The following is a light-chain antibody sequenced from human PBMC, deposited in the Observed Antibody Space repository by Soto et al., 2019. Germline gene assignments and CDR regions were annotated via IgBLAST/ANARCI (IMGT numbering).Light chain of an antibody. CDR3: QQRSSWSYT. CDR1: QSVSSY. V-gene: IGKV3-11*01. J-gene: IGKJ2*01. CDR2: DAS. Sequence: IVLTQSPATLSLSPGERATLSCRASQSVSSYLAWYQQKPGQAPKLLIYDASNWATGIPARFSGSGSGTDFTLTISSLESEDFAIYYCQQRSSWSYTFGHGTKLEIK.